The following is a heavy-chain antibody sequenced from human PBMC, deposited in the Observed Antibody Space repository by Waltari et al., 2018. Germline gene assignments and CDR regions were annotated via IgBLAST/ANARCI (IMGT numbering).Heavy chain of an antibody. V-gene: IGHV1-8*03. CDR3: ARRGAMRGYWFDP. D-gene: IGHD3-10*01. CDR1: GYTFTSYD. J-gene: IGHJ5*02. CDR2: MNPNSGNT. Sequence: QVQLVQSGAEVKKPGASVKVSCKASGYTFTSYDLNWVRQAPGQGLDWMGWMNPNSGNTGYAQKFQGRVTITRNTSISTAYMELSSLRSEDTAVYYCARRGAMRGYWFDPWGQGTLVTVSS.